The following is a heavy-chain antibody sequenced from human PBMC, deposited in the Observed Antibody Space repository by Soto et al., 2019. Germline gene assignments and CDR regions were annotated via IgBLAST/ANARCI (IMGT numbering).Heavy chain of an antibody. CDR3: ARGSTDYFDSTGYNGYFDY. CDR1: GGSISIDDYS. D-gene: IGHD3-22*01. J-gene: IGHJ4*02. Sequence: SETLSLTCAVSGGSISIDDYSWTCIRQPPGKALEWLGYISDSGDTYYNPSLKSRATISADRPKNQFSLNLSSVTAADTAVYYCARGSTDYFDSTGYNGYFDYWGQGTPVTVSS. V-gene: IGHV4-30-2*01. CDR2: ISDSGDT.